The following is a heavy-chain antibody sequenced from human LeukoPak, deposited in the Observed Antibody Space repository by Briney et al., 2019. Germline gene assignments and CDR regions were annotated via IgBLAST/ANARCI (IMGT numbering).Heavy chain of an antibody. D-gene: IGHD6-6*01. J-gene: IGHJ4*02. CDR1: GGSISSGSYY. V-gene: IGHV4-61*02. CDR3: ARELEYSSSSPIDY. Sequence: SQTLSLTCTVSGGSISSGSYYWSWIRQPAGKGLEWIGRIYTSGSTNYNPSLKSRLTISVDTSKNQFSLKLSSVTAADTAVYYCARELEYSSSSPIDYWGQGTLVTVSS. CDR2: IYTSGST.